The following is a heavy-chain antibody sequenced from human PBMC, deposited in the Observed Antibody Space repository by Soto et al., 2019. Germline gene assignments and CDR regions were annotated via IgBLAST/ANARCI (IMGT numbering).Heavy chain of an antibody. CDR3: ARPGSDYDVLTGNYFYYFPAMDV. D-gene: IGHD3-9*01. J-gene: IGHJ6*03. V-gene: IGHV3-30-3*01. CDR2: MSHDGSNT. CDR1: GFLFNTYA. Sequence: QVQLVDSGGGVVQPGRSLRLSCAASGFLFNTYAMHWVRQAPGKGLEWVAVMSHDGSNTYYADSVKGRFTIPRDNSKKHLYLQMSSMRADARAVYSWARPGSDYDVLTGNYFYYFPAMDVWGKGSTSSFSS.